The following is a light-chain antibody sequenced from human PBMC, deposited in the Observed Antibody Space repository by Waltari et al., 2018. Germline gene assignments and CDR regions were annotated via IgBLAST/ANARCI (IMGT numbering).Light chain of an antibody. CDR2: GAS. Sequence: EIVMTQSPATLSVSPGERATLSCRASQSVSSNLAWYQQKPGQAPRLLIYGASTRATGIPARFSGSGSGTEFTLTIGSLQSEDFAVYYCQQYNNWPPAFTFGGGTKVEIK. CDR3: QQYNNWPPAFT. CDR1: QSVSSN. V-gene: IGKV3-15*01. J-gene: IGKJ4*01.